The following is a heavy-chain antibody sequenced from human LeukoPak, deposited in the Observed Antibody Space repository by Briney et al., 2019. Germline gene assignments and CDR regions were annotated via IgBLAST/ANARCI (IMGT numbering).Heavy chain of an antibody. CDR3: AKADYDFWSGYYPAWYYYGMDV. D-gene: IGHD3-3*01. Sequence: PGGSLRFSCAASGFTFSSYGMGWVRQAPGKGLEWVSAISGSGGSTYYADSVKGRFTISRDNSKNTLYLQMNSLRAEDTAVYYCAKADYDFWSGYYPAWYYYGMDVWGQGTTVTVSS. V-gene: IGHV3-23*01. J-gene: IGHJ6*02. CDR2: ISGSGGST. CDR1: GFTFSSYG.